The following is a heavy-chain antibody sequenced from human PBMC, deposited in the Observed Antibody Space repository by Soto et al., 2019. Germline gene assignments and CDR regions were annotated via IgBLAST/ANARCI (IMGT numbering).Heavy chain of an antibody. Sequence: GASVKVSCKASGGTSSSYAISWVRQAPGQGLEWMGGIIPIFGTANYAQKFQGRVTITADKSTSTAYMELSSLRSEDTAVYYCARTDYYDSSGYLDYWGQGTLVTVSS. CDR2: IIPIFGTA. J-gene: IGHJ4*02. CDR3: ARTDYYDSSGYLDY. V-gene: IGHV1-69*06. CDR1: GGTSSSYA. D-gene: IGHD3-22*01.